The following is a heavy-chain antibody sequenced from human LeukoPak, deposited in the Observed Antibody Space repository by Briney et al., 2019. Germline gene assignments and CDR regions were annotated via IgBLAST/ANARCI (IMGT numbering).Heavy chain of an antibody. CDR3: ARESLASPGFDI. J-gene: IGHJ3*02. CDR2: IYNSGST. CDR1: GGSISTYY. Sequence: NPSETLSLTCTVSGGSISTYYWSWIRQPPGKGLEWIGYIYNSGSTNYNPSLKSRVTISVNTSKNQFSLRLSSVTAADTAVYYCARESLASPGFDIWGQGTMVTVSS. V-gene: IGHV4-59*01. D-gene: IGHD6-6*01.